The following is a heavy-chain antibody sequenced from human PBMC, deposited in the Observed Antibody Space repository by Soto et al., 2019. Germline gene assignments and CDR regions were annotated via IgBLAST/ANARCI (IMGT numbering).Heavy chain of an antibody. J-gene: IGHJ6*02. CDR3: ARLPYYDILTGPLLYGMDV. Sequence: QLQLQESGPGLVKPSETLSLTCTVSGGSISSSSYYWGWIRQPPGKGLEWIGSIYYSGSTYYNPSLKSRITRSVDTSKNHFSLKLSSVTAADTAVYYCARLPYYDILTGPLLYGMDVWGQGTTVTVSS. CDR1: GGSISSSSYY. D-gene: IGHD3-9*01. CDR2: IYYSGST. V-gene: IGHV4-39*02.